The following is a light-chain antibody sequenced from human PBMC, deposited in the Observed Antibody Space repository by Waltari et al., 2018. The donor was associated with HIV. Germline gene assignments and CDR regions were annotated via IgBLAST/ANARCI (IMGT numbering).Light chain of an antibody. CDR1: SGIDVAIYR. J-gene: IGLJ2*01. CDR2: YKSDSDK. Sequence: QAVLTQPASLSASPGASASLTCTLRSGIDVAIYRLSLYQQQPGSPPQYPRRYKSDSDKQQGSGVPSRFSGSKDASANAGILLISGLQSGDEADYYCVIWHNSAWVFGGGTKLTVL. CDR3: VIWHNSAWV. V-gene: IGLV5-45*01.